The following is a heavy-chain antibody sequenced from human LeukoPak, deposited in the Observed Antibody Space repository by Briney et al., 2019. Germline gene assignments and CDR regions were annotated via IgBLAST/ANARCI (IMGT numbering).Heavy chain of an antibody. CDR3: ARERTSGWDAFDA. CDR1: GFTFSSFW. V-gene: IGHV3-74*01. D-gene: IGHD6-19*01. Sequence: GGSLRLSCAASGFTFSSFWMHWVRQAPGKGLVWVSRINSVGSSTSYADSVKGRFTISRDNAKNTLYLQMNSLRAEDTAVYYCARERTSGWDAFDAWGQGTLVTVSS. CDR2: INSVGSST. J-gene: IGHJ5*02.